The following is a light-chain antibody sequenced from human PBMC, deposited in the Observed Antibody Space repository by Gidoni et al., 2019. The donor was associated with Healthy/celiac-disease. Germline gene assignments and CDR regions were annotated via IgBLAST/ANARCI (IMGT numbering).Light chain of an antibody. CDR2: KDS. V-gene: IGLV3-27*01. Sequence: SYELTQPSSVSVSPGQTARITCSGDVLAKKYARWFQQKPGQAPVLVIYKDSERPSGIPERFSGSSSGTTVTLTISGAQAEDEADYYCYSAADNNAVFGGGTQLTVL. J-gene: IGLJ7*01. CDR1: VLAKKY. CDR3: YSAADNNAV.